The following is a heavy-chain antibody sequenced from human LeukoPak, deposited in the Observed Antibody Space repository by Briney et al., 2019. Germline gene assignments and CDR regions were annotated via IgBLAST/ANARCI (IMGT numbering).Heavy chain of an antibody. CDR2: IGRVGDT. J-gene: IGHJ6*02. Sequence: GGSLRLSCAASGFTLSASAVHWVRQARGKGLEWVSAIGRVGDTYYAGSVKGRFTISRENAKDSVYLHMKNLRAEDTAVYFCARVAIVGLGRRAMGSHYYSMDVWGQGTTVTVSS. CDR3: ARVAIVGLGRRAMGSHYYSMDV. D-gene: IGHD1-1*01. CDR1: GFTLSASA. V-gene: IGHV3-13*01.